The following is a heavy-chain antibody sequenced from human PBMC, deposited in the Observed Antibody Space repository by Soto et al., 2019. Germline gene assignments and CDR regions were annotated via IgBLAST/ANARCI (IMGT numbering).Heavy chain of an antibody. D-gene: IGHD4-17*01. CDR1: GGSFSGYY. V-gene: IGHV4-34*01. Sequence: PSETLSLTCAVYGGSFSGYYWSWIRQPPGKGLEWIGEINHSGSTNYNPSLKSRVTISVDTSKNQFSLKLSSVTAADTAVYYCARGLPMTTVVKGGNGDYWGQGTLVPVSS. J-gene: IGHJ4*02. CDR2: INHSGST. CDR3: ARGLPMTTVVKGGNGDY.